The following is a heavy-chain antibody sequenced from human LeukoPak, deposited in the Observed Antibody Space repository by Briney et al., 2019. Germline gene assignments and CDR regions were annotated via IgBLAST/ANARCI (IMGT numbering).Heavy chain of an antibody. CDR1: GFTFSSYA. Sequence: GGSLRLSCAASGFTFSSYAMSWVRQAPGKGLEWVSSISGSGDSTYYADSVKGRFTISRDNSVNMLYLQMNSLRAEDTAVYYCAKSSLMTMVRGANDYWGQGTLVTVSS. CDR3: AKSSLMTMVRGANDY. J-gene: IGHJ4*02. V-gene: IGHV3-23*01. D-gene: IGHD3-10*01. CDR2: ISGSGDST.